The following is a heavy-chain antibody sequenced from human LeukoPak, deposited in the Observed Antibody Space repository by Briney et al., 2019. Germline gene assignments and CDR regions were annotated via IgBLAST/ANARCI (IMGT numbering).Heavy chain of an antibody. D-gene: IGHD1-20*01. CDR2: IYYSGST. Sequence: SETLSLTCTVSGGSISSGGYYWSWIRQHPGKGLEWIGYIYYSGSTYYNPSLKSRVTISVDTPKNQFSLKLSSVTAADTAVYYCAREGGDNWNDAIDYWGQGTLVTVSS. J-gene: IGHJ4*02. CDR3: AREGGDNWNDAIDY. CDR1: GGSISSGGYY. V-gene: IGHV4-31*03.